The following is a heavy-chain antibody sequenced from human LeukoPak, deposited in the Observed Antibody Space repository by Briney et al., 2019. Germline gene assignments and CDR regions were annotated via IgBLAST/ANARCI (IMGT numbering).Heavy chain of an antibody. Sequence: VKVSCKASGYTFTSYDINWVRQATGQGLEWMGWIDSHNGDTKYAERLQGRVFMTTDTSTSTSYMELRSLRSDDTAVYCARAVSGSLYGDFDFWGQGTLVTVSS. CDR2: IDSHNGDT. CDR1: GYTFTSYD. J-gene: IGHJ4*02. CDR3: ARAVSGSLYGDFDF. D-gene: IGHD1-26*01. V-gene: IGHV1-18*01.